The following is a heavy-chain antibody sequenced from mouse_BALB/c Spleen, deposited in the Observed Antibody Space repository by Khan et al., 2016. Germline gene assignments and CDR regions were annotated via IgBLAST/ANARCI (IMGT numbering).Heavy chain of an antibody. CDR1: GYSITSGYY. D-gene: IGHD1-1*01. CDR3: ARDPFYYYGSSYWYFDG. V-gene: IGHV3-6*02. Sequence: EVQLQESGPGLVKPSQSLSLTCSVTGYSITSGYYWNWIRQFPGNKLEWMGYISYDGSNNYNPSLKNRISITRDTSKNQFFLKLNSVTTEDTATXYCARDPFYYYGSSYWYFDGWGAGTTVTVSS. CDR2: ISYDGSN. J-gene: IGHJ1*01.